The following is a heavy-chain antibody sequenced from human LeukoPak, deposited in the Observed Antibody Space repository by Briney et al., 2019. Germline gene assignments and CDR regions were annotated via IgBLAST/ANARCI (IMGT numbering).Heavy chain of an antibody. Sequence: ASVKVSCKASGGTFSSYAISWVRQAPGQGLEWMGGIIPIFGTANYAQKFQGRVTITADESTSTAYMELSSLRSEDTAVYYCARDRIGILTPQFDPWGQGTLVTVSS. V-gene: IGHV1-69*13. J-gene: IGHJ5*02. CDR3: ARDRIGILTPQFDP. D-gene: IGHD2-15*01. CDR2: IIPIFGTA. CDR1: GGTFSSYA.